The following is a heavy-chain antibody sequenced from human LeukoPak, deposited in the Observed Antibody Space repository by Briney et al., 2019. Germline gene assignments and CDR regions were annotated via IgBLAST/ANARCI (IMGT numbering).Heavy chain of an antibody. V-gene: IGHV7-4-1*02. CDR3: ARQKFDYGDYADAFDI. D-gene: IGHD4-17*01. J-gene: IGHJ3*02. CDR2: INTNTGNP. CDR1: GYTFTSYA. Sequence: ASVKVSCKASGYTFTSYAMNWVRQAPGQGLEWMGWINTNTGNPTYAQGFTGRFVFSLDTSVSTAYLQISSLKAEDTAVYYCARQKFDYGDYADAFDIWGQGTMVTVSS.